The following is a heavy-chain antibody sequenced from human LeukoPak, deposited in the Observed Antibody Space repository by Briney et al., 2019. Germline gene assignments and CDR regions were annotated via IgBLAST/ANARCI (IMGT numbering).Heavy chain of an antibody. CDR1: GFSFSTYA. Sequence: PGGSLRLSCAASGFSFSTYAMHWVRQAPGKGLVWVTMISSDGNYKNYADALKGRFTISRDNSKNTLYLQMNSLRAEDTAVYYCAKGGLRMPFDPWGQGTLVTVSS. V-gene: IGHV3-30*01. CDR2: ISSDGNYK. D-gene: IGHD2-2*01. CDR3: AKGGLRMPFDP. J-gene: IGHJ5*02.